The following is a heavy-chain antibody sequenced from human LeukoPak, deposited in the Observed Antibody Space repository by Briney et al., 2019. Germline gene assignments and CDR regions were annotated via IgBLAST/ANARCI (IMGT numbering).Heavy chain of an antibody. V-gene: IGHV3-33*06. J-gene: IGHJ4*02. CDR1: GFSFSSYG. Sequence: PGGSLRLSCAASGFSFSSYGMHWVRQAPGKGLGWVAVIWHDGSAEFYVDSVKGRFSISRDDSKNTLYLQMNSLRVEDTALYYCAKDNRGGWSGYFDNWGQGTLVTVSS. D-gene: IGHD6-19*01. CDR2: IWHDGSAE. CDR3: AKDNRGGWSGYFDN.